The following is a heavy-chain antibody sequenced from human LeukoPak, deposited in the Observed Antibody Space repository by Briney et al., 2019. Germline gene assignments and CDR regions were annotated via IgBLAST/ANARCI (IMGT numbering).Heavy chain of an antibody. Sequence: GGSLRLSCEGSGFIFRDFYMTWVRQAPGTGLEWVATINQDGSAEYYVDSVKGRFTMSTDNAKNSVYLQMDSLRAEETAVYYCARSAGAGNNYFYYGMDAWGQGTTVTVSS. J-gene: IGHJ6*02. CDR3: ARSAGAGNNYFYYGMDA. CDR1: GFIFRDFY. D-gene: IGHD1-26*01. V-gene: IGHV3-7*01. CDR2: INQDGSAE.